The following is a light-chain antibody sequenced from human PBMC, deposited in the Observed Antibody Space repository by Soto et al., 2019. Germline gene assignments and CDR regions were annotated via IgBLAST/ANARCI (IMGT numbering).Light chain of an antibody. V-gene: IGKV1-5*01. Sequence: DIQMTQYHSTLSASVGDRVTITCRASQSISSWLAWYQQKPGKAPKLLIYDASSLESGVPSRFSGSGSGTEFTLTISSLQPDDFATYYSQQYNSYSWTFGQGTKV. CDR2: DAS. CDR1: QSISSW. CDR3: QQYNSYSWT. J-gene: IGKJ1*01.